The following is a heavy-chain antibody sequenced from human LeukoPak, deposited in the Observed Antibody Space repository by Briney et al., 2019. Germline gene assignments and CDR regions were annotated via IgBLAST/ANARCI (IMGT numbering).Heavy chain of an antibody. CDR3: ARRPPLGYCSSTSCYYYYGMDV. CDR1: GFTFSSYD. Sequence: GGSLRLSCAASGFTFSSYDMHWVRQATGKGLEWVSAIGTAGDTYYTGSVKGRFTISRENDKNSLYLQMNSLRAGDTAVYYCARRPPLGYCSSTSCYYYYGMDVWGQGATVTVSS. V-gene: IGHV3-13*01. D-gene: IGHD2-2*01. CDR2: IGTAGDT. J-gene: IGHJ6*02.